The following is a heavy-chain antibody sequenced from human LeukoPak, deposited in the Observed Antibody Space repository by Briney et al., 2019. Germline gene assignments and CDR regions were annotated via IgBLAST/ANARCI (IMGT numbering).Heavy chain of an antibody. V-gene: IGHV3-23*01. CDR3: ANSLNPVLNVVVVAATFDY. J-gene: IGHJ4*02. CDR2: ISGSGGST. Sequence: RSGGSLSLSCAASGFTFSSYAMNWVRPAPGKGLEWVSAISGSGGSTYYADSVKGRFTISRDNSKNTLYLQMNSLRAEDTDVYYCANSLNPVLNVVVVAATFDYWGQGTLVTVSS. CDR1: GFTFSSYA. D-gene: IGHD2-15*01.